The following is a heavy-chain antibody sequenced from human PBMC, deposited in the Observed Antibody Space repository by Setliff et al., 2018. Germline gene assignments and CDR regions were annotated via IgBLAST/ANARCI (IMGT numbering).Heavy chain of an antibody. CDR1: GGSFSHYY. CDR3: ARGRAGHSGH. Sequence: SETLSLTCAAYGGSFSHYYWTWIRQTPGKGLEWIGEANHSGSTSYNPSLNSRVTISVDTSKNQFSLKVISVTAADTAVYYCARGRAGHSGHWGQGTLVTV. CDR2: ANHSGST. V-gene: IGHV4-34*01. J-gene: IGHJ4*02. D-gene: IGHD6-19*01.